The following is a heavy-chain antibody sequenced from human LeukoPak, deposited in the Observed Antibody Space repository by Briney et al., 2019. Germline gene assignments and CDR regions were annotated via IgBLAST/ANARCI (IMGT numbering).Heavy chain of an antibody. CDR2: LGTDGTYT. V-gene: IGHV3-74*01. D-gene: IGHD4-11*01. CDR3: VRDPSNSGNWFDL. CDR1: GFNLRDYW. Sequence: GGALRLSCVASGFNLRDYWMHWVRQAPGKGLVWVSRLGTDGTYTNYADSVKGRFTISRDNAKNTLYLQMDSLRAEDTAFYYCVRDPSNSGNWFDLWGQGTLVTVSS. J-gene: IGHJ5*02.